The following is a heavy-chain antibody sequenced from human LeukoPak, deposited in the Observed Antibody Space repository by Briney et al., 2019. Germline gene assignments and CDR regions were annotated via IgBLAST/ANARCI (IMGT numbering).Heavy chain of an antibody. CDR1: GFTFSSYG. CDR2: IWYDGSNK. Sequence: PGRSLRLSCAASGFTFSSYGMHWVRQAPGKGLEWVAVIWYDGSNKYYADSVKGRFTISRDNSKNTLYLQMNSLRAEDTAVYYCARDGNTYYDYVWGSWWGQGTLVTVSS. D-gene: IGHD3-16*01. CDR3: ARDGNTYYDYVWGSW. V-gene: IGHV3-33*01. J-gene: IGHJ4*02.